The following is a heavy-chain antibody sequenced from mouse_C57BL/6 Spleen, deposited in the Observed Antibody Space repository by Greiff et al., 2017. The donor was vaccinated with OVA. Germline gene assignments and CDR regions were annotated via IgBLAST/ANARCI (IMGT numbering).Heavy chain of an antibody. V-gene: IGHV1-55*01. D-gene: IGHD3-3*01. J-gene: IGHJ1*03. Sequence: QVQLQQPGAELVTPGASVKLSCTASGYTFTSYWITWVTQSPGQGLEWIGDIYPGSGSTNYNETFTSKAKRKGDKSASKDYMKLSSLKSEDSGVYYGARERDFNGYFDVWGTGTTVTVSS. CDR2: IYPGSGST. CDR1: GYTFTSYW. CDR3: ARERDFNGYFDV.